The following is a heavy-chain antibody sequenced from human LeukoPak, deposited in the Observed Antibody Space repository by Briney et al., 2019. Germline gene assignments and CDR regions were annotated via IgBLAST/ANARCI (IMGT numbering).Heavy chain of an antibody. D-gene: IGHD3-3*01. J-gene: IGHJ6*02. CDR2: ISGSGGSA. V-gene: IGHV3-23*01. Sequence: AGGSLRLSCAVSGFTFSSYAMSWVRQAPGKGLEWVSAISGSGGSAYYADSVKGRFTISRDNSKNTLYMQMNSLRAEDTAVYYCAKFGVGGDTYYYYGMDVWGQGTTVTVSS. CDR3: AKFGVGGDTYYYYGMDV. CDR1: GFTFSSYA.